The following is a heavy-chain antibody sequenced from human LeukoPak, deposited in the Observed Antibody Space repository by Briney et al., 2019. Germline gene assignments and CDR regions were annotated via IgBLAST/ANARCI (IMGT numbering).Heavy chain of an antibody. V-gene: IGHV4-34*01. CDR3: ARVRFLEWLWFDP. J-gene: IGHJ5*02. Sequence: SETLSLTYAVYGGSFSGYYWSWIRQPPGKGLEWIGEINHSGSTNYSPSLKSRVTISVDTSKNQFSLKLSSVTAADTAVYYCARVRFLEWLWFDPWGQGTLVTVSS. D-gene: IGHD3-3*01. CDR1: GGSFSGYY. CDR2: INHSGST.